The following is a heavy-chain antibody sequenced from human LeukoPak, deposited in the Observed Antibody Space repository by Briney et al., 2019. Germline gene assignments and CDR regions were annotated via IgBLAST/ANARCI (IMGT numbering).Heavy chain of an antibody. Sequence: ASVKVSCKASDYTFTSYGVSWVRQAPGQGLEWMGWLSAYNDNTNYAQRLQGRVTMTTDTSTSTACMELRSLRSDDTAVYYCARVLMVRGIIIYRHGMDVWGQGTTVTVSS. CDR2: LSAYNDNT. J-gene: IGHJ6*02. V-gene: IGHV1-18*01. D-gene: IGHD3-10*01. CDR1: DYTFTSYG. CDR3: ARVLMVRGIIIYRHGMDV.